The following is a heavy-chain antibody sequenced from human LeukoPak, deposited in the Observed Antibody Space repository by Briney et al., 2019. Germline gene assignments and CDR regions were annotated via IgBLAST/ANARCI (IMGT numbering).Heavy chain of an antibody. J-gene: IGHJ4*02. Sequence: SETLSLTCAVYGGSFSGYYWSWIRQPPGKGLEWIGEINHSGSTNYNPSLKSRVTISVDTSKNQLSLKLSSVTAADTAVYYCARGYSYDFWSGYREYYFDYWGQGTLVTVS. CDR1: GGSFSGYY. CDR3: ARGYSYDFWSGYREYYFDY. V-gene: IGHV4-34*01. D-gene: IGHD3-3*01. CDR2: INHSGST.